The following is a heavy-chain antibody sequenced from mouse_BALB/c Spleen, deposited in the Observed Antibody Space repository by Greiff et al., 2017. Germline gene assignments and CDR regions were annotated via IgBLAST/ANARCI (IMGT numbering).Heavy chain of an antibody. Sequence: EVKVVESGGGLVQPGGSRKLSCAASGFTFSSFGMHWVRQAPEKGLEWVAYISSGSSTIYYADTVKGRFTISRDNPKNTLFLQMTSLRSEDTAMYYCARHGGGYDYFDYWGQGTTLTVSS. CDR3: ARHGGGYDYFDY. D-gene: IGHD1-2*01. CDR2: ISSGSSTI. J-gene: IGHJ2*01. V-gene: IGHV5-17*02. CDR1: GFTFSSFG.